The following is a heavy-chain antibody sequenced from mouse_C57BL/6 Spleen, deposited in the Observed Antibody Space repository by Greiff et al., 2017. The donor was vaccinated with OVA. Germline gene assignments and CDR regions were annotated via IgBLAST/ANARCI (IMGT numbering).Heavy chain of an antibody. Sequence: EVKLMESGGGLVKPGGSLKLSCAASGFTFSSYTMSWVRQTPEKRLEWVATISGGGGHTYYPDSVKGRFTISRDNAKNTLYLQISSLRSGGPALYYCARQQYGSNYGAMDYWGQGTSVTVSS. CDR3: ARQQYGSNYGAMDY. CDR1: GFTFSSYT. V-gene: IGHV5-9*01. CDR2: ISGGGGHT. J-gene: IGHJ4*01. D-gene: IGHD1-1*01.